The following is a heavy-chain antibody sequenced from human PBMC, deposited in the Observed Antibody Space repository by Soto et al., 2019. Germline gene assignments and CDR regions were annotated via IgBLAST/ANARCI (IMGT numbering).Heavy chain of an antibody. J-gene: IGHJ5*02. CDR3: ARGSDSSGYYYWSWFDP. V-gene: IGHV3-48*03. CDR2: ISSSGSTI. Sequence: EVQLVESGGGLVQPGGSLRLSCAASGFTFSSYEMNWVRQAPGKGLEWVSYISSSGSTIYYADSVKGRFTISRDNAKNSLYLQMNSLRAEDTAVYYCARGSDSSGYYYWSWFDPWGQGTLVTVSS. D-gene: IGHD3-22*01. CDR1: GFTFSSYE.